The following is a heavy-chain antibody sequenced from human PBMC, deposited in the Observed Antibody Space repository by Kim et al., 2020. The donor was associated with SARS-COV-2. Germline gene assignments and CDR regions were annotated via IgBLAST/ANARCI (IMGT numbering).Heavy chain of an antibody. CDR3: ARAHCSGGSCYPLNY. V-gene: IGHV3-74*01. D-gene: IGHD2-15*01. Sequence: EFVTGRFTTSRDHAKNTLYLHMNSVTVEETAIYYCARAHCSGGSCYPLNYWGQGTVVTVSS. J-gene: IGHJ4*02.